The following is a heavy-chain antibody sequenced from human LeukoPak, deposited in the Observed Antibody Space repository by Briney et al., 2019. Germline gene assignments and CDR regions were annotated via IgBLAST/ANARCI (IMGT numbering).Heavy chain of an antibody. CDR1: GLSLSTRGVG. D-gene: IGHD3-22*01. CDR2: IYWNDEK. CDR3: AHTQYYYDSGGVDDGFDI. J-gene: IGHJ3*02. V-gene: IGHV2-5*01. Sequence: SGPTLVNPTQTLTLTCTLSGLSLSTRGVGVGWIRQPPGKALEWLALIYWNDEKRYGPSLKSRLTITKDTSKIQVVLAMTNVDPVDIATYYCAHTQYYYDSGGVDDGFDIWGQGTMVTVSS.